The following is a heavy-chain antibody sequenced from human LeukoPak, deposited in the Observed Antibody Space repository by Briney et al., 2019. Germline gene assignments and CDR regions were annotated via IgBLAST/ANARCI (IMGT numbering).Heavy chain of an antibody. D-gene: IGHD3-16*02. V-gene: IGHV1-2*02. CDR1: GYSFSGYY. CDR2: INPNSGGT. J-gene: IGHJ4*02. Sequence: ASVKVSCKASGYSFSGYYMHWVRQAPGQGLEWMGWINPNSGGTTYAQELQGRVTMTRDTSVRTAYMELMRLRSDDTAVYYCAREGYDYVWGSYRYSLDNWGQGTLVTVSS. CDR3: AREGYDYVWGSYRYSLDN.